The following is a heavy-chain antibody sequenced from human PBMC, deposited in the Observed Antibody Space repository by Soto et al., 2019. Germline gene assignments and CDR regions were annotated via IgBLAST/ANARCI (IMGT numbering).Heavy chain of an antibody. V-gene: IGHV4-4*02. D-gene: IGHD3-10*01. CDR2: IYHSGSA. CDR1: GGSISSSNW. Sequence: PSATLSLTCAVSGGSISSSNWWSWVRQPPGKGLEWIGEIYHSGSANYNPSLKSRVTISVDTSKNQFSLKLSSVTAADTAVYYCARARKIYGSGSYRNWFDPWGQGTLVTVSS. CDR3: ARARKIYGSGSYRNWFDP. J-gene: IGHJ5*02.